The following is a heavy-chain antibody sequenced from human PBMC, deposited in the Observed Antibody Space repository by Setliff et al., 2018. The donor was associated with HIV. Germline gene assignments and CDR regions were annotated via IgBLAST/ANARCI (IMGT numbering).Heavy chain of an antibody. Sequence: ETLSLTCTVSGGSISSYYWSWIRQPPGKGLEWIGYIYTSGSTNYNPSLKSRVTISVDTSKNQFSLKLSSVTAADTAMYYCARALDYDIYYMDVWGKGTTVTVSS. J-gene: IGHJ6*03. CDR2: IYTSGST. V-gene: IGHV4-4*08. CDR3: ARALDYDIYYMDV. D-gene: IGHD3-22*01. CDR1: GGSISSYY.